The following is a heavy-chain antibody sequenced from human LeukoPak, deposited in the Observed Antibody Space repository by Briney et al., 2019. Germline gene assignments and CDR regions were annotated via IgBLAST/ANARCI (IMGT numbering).Heavy chain of an antibody. J-gene: IGHJ4*02. Sequence: GGSLRLSCAASGFTFSSYAMNWVRQAPGKGLEWVPAISGNGGGTYYADSVKGRFTISGDNSKNTLYLQMNSLRAEDTAVYYYAKWVGALGYFDYWGQGTLVTVSS. CDR3: AKWVGALGYFDY. CDR1: GFTFSSYA. CDR2: ISGNGGGT. D-gene: IGHD1-26*01. V-gene: IGHV3-23*01.